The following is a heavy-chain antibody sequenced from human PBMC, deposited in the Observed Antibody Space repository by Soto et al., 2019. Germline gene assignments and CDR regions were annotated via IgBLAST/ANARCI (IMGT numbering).Heavy chain of an antibody. Sequence: SETLSLTCTVSGGSISSNYCTWIRQPPGKGLEWIGYVYNSGSTNYNPSLKSRVTISEDTSKSQFSLKVNSMTAADTAVYYCARYRREAVAGYTLDNWGQGILVTVS. CDR1: GGSISSNY. J-gene: IGHJ4*02. CDR2: VYNSGST. D-gene: IGHD6-13*01. CDR3: ARYRREAVAGYTLDN. V-gene: IGHV4-59*01.